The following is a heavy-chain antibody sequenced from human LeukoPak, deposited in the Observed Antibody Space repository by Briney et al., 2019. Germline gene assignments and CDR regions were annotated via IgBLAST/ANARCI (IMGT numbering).Heavy chain of an antibody. CDR3: AKSPKIYYGSGNHGDH. Sequence: PGRSLRLSCTASGFTFGDYAMSWVRQAPGKGLEWVSYISSSSSTIYYADSVKDRFTISRDNSKNTLYLQMNSLRAEDTAVYYCAKSPKIYYGSGNHGDHWGQGTLVTVSS. CDR1: GFTFGDYA. CDR2: ISSSSSTI. D-gene: IGHD3-10*01. V-gene: IGHV3-23*01. J-gene: IGHJ4*02.